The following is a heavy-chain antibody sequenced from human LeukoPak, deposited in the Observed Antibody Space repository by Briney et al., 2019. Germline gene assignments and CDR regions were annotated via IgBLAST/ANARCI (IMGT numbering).Heavy chain of an antibody. Sequence: PSETLSLTCTVSGGSISSYYWSWIRQPPGKGLEWIGEINHSGSTNYNPSLKSRVTISVDTSKNQFSLKLSSVTAADTAVYYCARTNLWGVADAFDIWGQGTMVTVSS. D-gene: IGHD3-16*01. CDR3: ARTNLWGVADAFDI. J-gene: IGHJ3*02. CDR2: INHSGST. V-gene: IGHV4-34*01. CDR1: GGSISSYY.